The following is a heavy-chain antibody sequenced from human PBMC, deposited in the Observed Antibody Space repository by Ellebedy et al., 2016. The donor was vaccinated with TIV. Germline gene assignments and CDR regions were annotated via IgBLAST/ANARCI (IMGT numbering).Heavy chain of an antibody. J-gene: IGHJ3*02. V-gene: IGHV4-39*07. D-gene: IGHD1-1*01. CDR2: IYYSGST. CDR1: GGSISSGSYY. Sequence: SETLSLTCSLSGGSISSGSYYWGWSRQPPGKGLDWIGNIYYSGSTYYNPSLKSRVTISGDTSKNLFSLKLRSVTAADTAVYYCARGRSLEAFDIWGQGTLVTVSS. CDR3: ARGRSLEAFDI.